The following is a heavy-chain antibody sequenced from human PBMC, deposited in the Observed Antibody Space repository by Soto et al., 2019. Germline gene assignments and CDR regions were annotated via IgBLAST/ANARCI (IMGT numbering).Heavy chain of an antibody. CDR2: IFSSGST. CDR3: ARDQGVVVTADNWFDP. J-gene: IGHJ5*02. CDR1: GGSITDYS. D-gene: IGHD2-21*02. Sequence: SETLSLTCTVSGGSITDYSWVWIRQPAGKGLEWIGRIFSSGSTNCNPSLKGRITMSLDTSKNQFSLKLNSATATDTAVYFCARDQGVVVTADNWFDPWGQGILVTVSS. V-gene: IGHV4-4*07.